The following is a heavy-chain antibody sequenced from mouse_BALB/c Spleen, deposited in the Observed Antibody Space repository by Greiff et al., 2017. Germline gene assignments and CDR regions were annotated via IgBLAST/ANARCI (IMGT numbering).Heavy chain of an antibody. CDR1: GFTFSNYW. CDR2: IRLKSNNYAT. CDR3: TRGYDYDAY. Sequence: EVKVVESGGGLVQPGGSMKLSCVASGFTFSNYWMNWVRQSPEKGLEWVAEIRLKSNNYATHYAESVKGRFTISRDDSKSSVYLQMNNLRAEDTGIYYCTRGYDYDAYWGQGTLVTVSA. V-gene: IGHV6-6*02. J-gene: IGHJ3*01. D-gene: IGHD2-4*01.